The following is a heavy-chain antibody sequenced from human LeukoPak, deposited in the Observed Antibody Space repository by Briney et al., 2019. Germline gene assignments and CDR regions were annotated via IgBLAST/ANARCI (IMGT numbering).Heavy chain of an antibody. V-gene: IGHV4-39*01. CDR3: ARQWAVGVWALAR. Sequence: SETLSLTCDVSGDSITTEYYWWGWLRQPPGKGLEWIAIIFYTGKIHDNPSLRNRISMSVDTSKDQFSLRLSAVTAADTAVYYCARQWAVGVWALARWGQGTLVTVYS. CDR1: GDSITTEYYW. CDR2: IFYTGKI. J-gene: IGHJ4*02. D-gene: IGHD3-16*01.